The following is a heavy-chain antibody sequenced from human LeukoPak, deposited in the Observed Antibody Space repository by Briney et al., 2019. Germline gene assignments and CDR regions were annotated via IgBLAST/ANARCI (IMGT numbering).Heavy chain of an antibody. CDR1: GYTFTSYA. V-gene: IGHV1-3*01. CDR2: INAGNGNT. CDR3: ARDVHEGAFDI. Sequence: AASVKVSCKASGYTFTSYAMHWVRQAPGQRLEWMGWINAGNGNTKYSQKFQGRVTITRDTSASTAYMELSSLRSEDTAVYYCARDVHEGAFDIWGQGTMVTVSS. J-gene: IGHJ3*02.